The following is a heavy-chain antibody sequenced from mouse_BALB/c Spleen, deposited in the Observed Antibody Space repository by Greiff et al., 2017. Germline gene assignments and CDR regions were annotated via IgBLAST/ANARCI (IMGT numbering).Heavy chain of an antibody. Sequence: DVKLVESGPSLVKPSQTLSLTCSVTGVSITSGYWNWVRKFPGNKLEYMGYISYSGSTYYNPSLKSRISITRDTSKNQYYLQLNSVTTEDTATYYCARYGYDWYFDYWGQGTTLTVSS. D-gene: IGHD2-2*01. CDR2: ISYSGST. CDR3: ARYGYDWYFDY. CDR1: GVSITSGY. V-gene: IGHV3-8*02. J-gene: IGHJ2*01.